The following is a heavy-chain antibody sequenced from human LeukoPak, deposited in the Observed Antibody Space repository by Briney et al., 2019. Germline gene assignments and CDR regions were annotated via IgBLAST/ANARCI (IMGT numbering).Heavy chain of an antibody. V-gene: IGHV4-34*01. J-gene: IGHJ4*02. D-gene: IGHD5-18*01. Sequence: SETLSLTCTVSGGSISSYYWSWIRQPPGKGLEWIGEINHSGSTNYNPSLKSRVTTSVDTSKNQFSLKLSSVTAADTAVYYCARGVGDSYGPGVDYWGQGTLVTVSS. CDR2: INHSGST. CDR3: ARGVGDSYGPGVDY. CDR1: GGSISSYY.